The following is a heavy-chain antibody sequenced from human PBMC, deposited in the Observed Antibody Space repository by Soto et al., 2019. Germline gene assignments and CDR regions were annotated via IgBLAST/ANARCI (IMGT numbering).Heavy chain of an antibody. Sequence: NPGGSLRLSCAASGFTFSSYSMNWVRQAPGKGLEWVSSISSSSSYIYYADSVKGRFTISRDNAKNSLYLQMNSLRAEDTAVYYCARDGVLLWFGELSESPYGMDVWGQGTTVTVSS. CDR1: GFTFSSYS. J-gene: IGHJ6*02. CDR3: ARDGVLLWFGELSESPYGMDV. D-gene: IGHD3-10*01. CDR2: ISSSSSYI. V-gene: IGHV3-21*01.